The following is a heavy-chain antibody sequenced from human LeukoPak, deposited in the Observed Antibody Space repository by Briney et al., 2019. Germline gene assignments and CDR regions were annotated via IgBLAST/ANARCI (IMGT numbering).Heavy chain of an antibody. CDR2: IGTAGDT. D-gene: IGHD2-15*01. Sequence: GGSLRLSCAASGFTFSSYDMHWARQATGKGLEWVSAIGTAGDTYYPGSVKGRFTISREDAKNSLYLQMNSLRAGDTAVYYCARGLGYCSGGSCYSGYYFDYWGQGTLVTVSS. J-gene: IGHJ4*02. CDR3: ARGLGYCSGGSCYSGYYFDY. V-gene: IGHV3-13*01. CDR1: GFTFSSYD.